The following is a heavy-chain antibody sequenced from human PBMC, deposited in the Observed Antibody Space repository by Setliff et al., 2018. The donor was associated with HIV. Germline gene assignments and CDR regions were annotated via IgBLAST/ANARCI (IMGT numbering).Heavy chain of an antibody. CDR2: INHSGNT. D-gene: IGHD6-19*01. J-gene: IGHJ4*02. V-gene: IGHV4-34*01. Sequence: SETLSLTCAVYGGSFSGYYWSWIRQPPGKGLEWIGEINHSGNTNYNPSLKSRLIISVDTSKKQFSLKRRSVTAADTAIYYCARVPGYGSGANFDSWGQGTLVTAPQ. CDR1: GGSFSGYY. CDR3: ARVPGYGSGANFDS.